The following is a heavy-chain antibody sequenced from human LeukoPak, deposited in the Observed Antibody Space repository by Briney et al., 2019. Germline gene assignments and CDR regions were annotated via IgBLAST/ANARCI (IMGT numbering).Heavy chain of an antibody. V-gene: IGHV3-13*01. J-gene: IGHJ3*02. Sequence: GGSLRLSCAASGFTFSIYGMHWVRQATGKGLEWVSAIGTAGDTYYPGSVKGRFTISRENAKNSLYLQMNSLRAGDTAVYYCARATTLGDAFDIWGQGTMVTVSS. CDR3: ARATTLGDAFDI. D-gene: IGHD1-1*01. CDR1: GFTFSIYG. CDR2: IGTAGDT.